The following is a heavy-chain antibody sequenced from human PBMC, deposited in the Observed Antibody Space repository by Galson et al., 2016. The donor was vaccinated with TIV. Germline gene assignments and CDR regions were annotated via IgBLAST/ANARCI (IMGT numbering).Heavy chain of an antibody. D-gene: IGHD2/OR15-2a*01. J-gene: IGHJ4*02. CDR3: ARDFFGVAAPIGSTIGF. CDR2: IWYDGSNK. CDR1: GFTFSSYG. V-gene: IGHV3-33*01. Sequence: SLRLSCAASGFTFSSYGMHWVRQAPGKGLEWVALIWYDGSNKYYADSVKGRFTISRDNSKNTLYLQMDGLRAEDTAVYYCARDFFGVAAPIGSTIGFWGQGTPVTFSS.